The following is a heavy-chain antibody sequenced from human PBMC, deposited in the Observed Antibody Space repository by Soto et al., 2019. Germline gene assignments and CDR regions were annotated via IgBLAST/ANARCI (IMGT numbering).Heavy chain of an antibody. J-gene: IGHJ4*02. CDR3: ARDRRRYSYGLYDCDY. CDR2: MSYEGTAK. Sequence: QVQLEESGGGVVQPGRSLRLSCAASGFTFRHYGMHWVRQAPGKGLEWVAVMSYEGTAKYYTDSVKGRFTISRDNSRNTVFLQMDSLRADDTGVYYCARDRRRYSYGLYDCDYWGQGTLVTVS. D-gene: IGHD5-18*01. CDR1: GFTFRHYG. V-gene: IGHV3-30*03.